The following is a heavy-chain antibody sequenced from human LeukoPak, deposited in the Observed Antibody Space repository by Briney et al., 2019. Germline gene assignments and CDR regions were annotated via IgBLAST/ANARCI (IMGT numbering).Heavy chain of an antibody. D-gene: IGHD3-22*01. CDR3: ARDRIGYYYDSSGYSLFDY. J-gene: IGHJ4*02. CDR2: ISSSGSTI. V-gene: IGHV3-48*03. CDR1: GFTFSSYE. Sequence: GGSLRLSCAASGFTFSSYEMNWVRQAPGKGLEWVSYISSSGSTIYYADSVKGRFTISRDNAKNSLYLQMNSLRAEDTAVYYCARDRIGYYYDSSGYSLFDYWGQGTLVTVSS.